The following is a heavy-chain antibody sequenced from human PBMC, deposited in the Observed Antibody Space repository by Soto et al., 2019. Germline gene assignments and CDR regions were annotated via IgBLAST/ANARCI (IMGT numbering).Heavy chain of an antibody. CDR2: IDPSDSYT. CDR1: GYSFTSYW. D-gene: IGHD4-17*01. J-gene: IGHJ4*02. Sequence: GASLKVSCKGSGYSFTSYWISWVRQMPGKGLEWMGRIDPSDSYTNYSPSFQGHVTISADKSISTAYLQWSSLKASDTAMYYCARHYGACYFEDSCQGTLVTVAS. V-gene: IGHV5-10-1*01. CDR3: ARHYGACYFED.